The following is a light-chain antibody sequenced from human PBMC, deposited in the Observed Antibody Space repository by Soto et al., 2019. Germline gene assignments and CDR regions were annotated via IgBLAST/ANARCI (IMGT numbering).Light chain of an antibody. CDR3: QQSYSTPPGT. V-gene: IGKV1-8*01. CDR2: ATS. Sequence: AIPMTQSPSSLSAFTRASVTITGRASQGISSYLAWSQQEPGKAPKVLIYATSTLQSGVPSRFSGSGSGTDFTLTISSLQPEDFATYYCQQSYSTPPGTFGQGTKV. J-gene: IGKJ1*01. CDR1: QGISSY.